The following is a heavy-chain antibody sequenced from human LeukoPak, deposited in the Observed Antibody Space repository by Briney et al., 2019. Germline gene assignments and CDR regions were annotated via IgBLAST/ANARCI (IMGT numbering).Heavy chain of an antibody. V-gene: IGHV1-24*01. CDR3: ARDILPQNEHWNYVVRAFDI. J-gene: IGHJ3*02. D-gene: IGHD1-7*01. CDR2: FDPEDGET. Sequence: ASVKVSCKVSGYTLTELSMHWVRQAPGKGLEWMGGFDPEDGETIYAQKFQGRVTMTEDTSTDTAYMELSSLRSEDTAVYYCARDILPQNEHWNYVVRAFDIWGQGTMVTVSS. CDR1: GYTLTELS.